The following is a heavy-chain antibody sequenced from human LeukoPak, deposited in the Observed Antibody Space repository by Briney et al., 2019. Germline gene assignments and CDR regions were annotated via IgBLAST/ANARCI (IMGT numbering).Heavy chain of an antibody. J-gene: IGHJ4*02. CDR1: GFTFSIYA. V-gene: IGHV3-23*01. CDR2: IRGSGGST. CDR3: AKLLNDYGDYYFDY. Sequence: GGSLRLSCAASGFTFSIYAMTWVRQAPGKGLEWVSAIRGSGGSTYYADSVKGRFTISRDNSKNTLYLQMNSLRAEDTAVYYCAKLLNDYGDYYFDYWGQGTLVTVSS. D-gene: IGHD4-17*01.